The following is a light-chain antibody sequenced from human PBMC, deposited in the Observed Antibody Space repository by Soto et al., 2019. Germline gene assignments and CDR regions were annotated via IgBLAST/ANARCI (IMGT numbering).Light chain of an antibody. Sequence: EVVLTQSPGTLSLSPGERATLSCRASQTVGNNYLAWYQQKPGQAPRLLIFGSSDRATGIPDRFSGSGSGTDFTLTITRLEPEDFAVYYCPQYGSSPPYTFGQGTKLEIK. CDR3: PQYGSSPPYT. CDR2: GSS. CDR1: QTVGNNY. J-gene: IGKJ2*01. V-gene: IGKV3-20*01.